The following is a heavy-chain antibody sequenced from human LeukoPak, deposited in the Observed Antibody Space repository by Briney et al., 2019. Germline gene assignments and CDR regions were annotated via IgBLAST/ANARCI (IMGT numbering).Heavy chain of an antibody. CDR2: IYYSGST. J-gene: IGHJ4*02. CDR3: ARDPWIQLWSRSFDY. CDR1: GGSFSSYY. V-gene: IGHV4-39*02. D-gene: IGHD5-18*01. Sequence: PSETLSLTCAVYGGSFSSYYWGWIRQPPGKGLEWIGSIYYSGSTYYNPSLKSRVTISVDTSKNQFSLKLSSVTAADTAVYYCARDPWIQLWSRSFDYWGQGTLVTVSS.